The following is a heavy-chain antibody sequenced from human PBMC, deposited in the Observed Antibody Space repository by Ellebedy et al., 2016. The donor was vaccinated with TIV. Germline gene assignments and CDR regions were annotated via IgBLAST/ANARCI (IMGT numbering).Heavy chain of an antibody. CDR3: ARSPGRNDYTIFN. Sequence: SETLSLTCTVSGGSISSGGYFWSWIRQHPGKGLEWIGYIYYSGRTSYNPSLKSPVTISVDTSKKQFSLKLRSVTAADTAVYYCARSPGRNDYTIFNWGQGTLVTVSS. CDR2: IYYSGRT. D-gene: IGHD4-11*01. V-gene: IGHV4-31*01. CDR1: GGSISSGGYF. J-gene: IGHJ4*02.